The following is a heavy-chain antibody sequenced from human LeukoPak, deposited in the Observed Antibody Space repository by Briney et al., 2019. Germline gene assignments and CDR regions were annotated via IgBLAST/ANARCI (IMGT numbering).Heavy chain of an antibody. D-gene: IGHD2-2*01. Sequence: PSETLSLTCAVSGYSISSGYYWGWIRQPPGKGLEWIGSIYHSGSTYYNPSLKSRVTISVDTSKNQFSLKLSSVTAADTAAYYCAKHIVVVPAAILVDAFDIWGQGTMVTVSS. CDR1: GYSISSGYY. J-gene: IGHJ3*02. CDR2: IYHSGST. CDR3: AKHIVVVPAAILVDAFDI. V-gene: IGHV4-38-2*01.